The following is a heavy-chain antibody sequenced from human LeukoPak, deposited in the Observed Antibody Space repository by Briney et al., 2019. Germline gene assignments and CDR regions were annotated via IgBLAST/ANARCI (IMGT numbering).Heavy chain of an antibody. CDR3: ARYFDNTGYSWRRFDY. D-gene: IGHD3-22*01. CDR1: GFTFSNFW. J-gene: IGHJ4*02. Sequence: GGYLRLSCAASGFTFSNFWMTWVRQAPGKGPEWLATIRQDGGDKWYVDSVKGRFTISRDNAKNSLYLQMNSLRAEDTAVYYCARYFDNTGYSWRRFDYWGQGALVTVSS. CDR2: IRQDGGDK. V-gene: IGHV3-7*01.